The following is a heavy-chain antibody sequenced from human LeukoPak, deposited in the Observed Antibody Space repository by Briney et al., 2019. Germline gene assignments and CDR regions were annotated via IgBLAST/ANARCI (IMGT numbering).Heavy chain of an antibody. CDR1: GFTLSNSA. Sequence: GGSLRLSCAASGFTLSNSAMSWVRQAPGKGLEWVSGFSGPGKTYYADSVKGRFTISRDTSKSTLQLPLHSLSCEGTAVSSRAVAWWSTSARGDSFRIWGQGTMVTVSS. CDR2: FSGPGKT. V-gene: IGHV3-23*01. CDR3: AVAWWSTSARGDSFRI. J-gene: IGHJ3*02. D-gene: IGHD2-15*01.